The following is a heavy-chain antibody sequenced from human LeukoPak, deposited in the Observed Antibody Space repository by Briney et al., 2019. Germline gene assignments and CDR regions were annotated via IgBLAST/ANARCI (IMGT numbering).Heavy chain of an antibody. CDR3: AKLLITGTEENDY. Sequence: SETLSLTCTVSGGSISSSSYYWGWIRQPPGKGLEWIGYIYYSGSTNYNPSLKSRVTISVDTSKNQFSLKLSSVTAADTAVYYCAKLLITGTEENDYWGQGTLVTVSS. CDR2: IYYSGST. CDR1: GGSISSSSYY. D-gene: IGHD1-20*01. V-gene: IGHV4-61*05. J-gene: IGHJ4*02.